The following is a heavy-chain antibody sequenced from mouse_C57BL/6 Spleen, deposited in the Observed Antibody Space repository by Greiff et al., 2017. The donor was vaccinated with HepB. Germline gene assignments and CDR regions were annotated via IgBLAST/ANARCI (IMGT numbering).Heavy chain of an antibody. Sequence: EVQLVESGEGLVKPGGSLKLSCAASGFTFSSYAMSWFRQTPEKRLEWVAYISSGGDYIYYADTVKGRFTISRDNARNTLYLQMSSLKSEDTAMYYCTREWGGQYYFDYWGQGTTLTVSS. D-gene: IGHD1-3*01. CDR1: GFTFSSYA. V-gene: IGHV5-9-1*02. CDR3: TREWGGQYYFDY. J-gene: IGHJ2*01. CDR2: ISSGGDYI.